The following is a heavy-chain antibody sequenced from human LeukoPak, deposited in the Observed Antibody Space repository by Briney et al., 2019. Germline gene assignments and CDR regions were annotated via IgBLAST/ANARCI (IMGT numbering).Heavy chain of an antibody. J-gene: IGHJ4*02. CDR3: ARDLVVRGVTDY. CDR1: GGSISSSSYY. CDR2: IYYSGST. D-gene: IGHD3-10*01. V-gene: IGHV4-39*07. Sequence: PSETLSLTCTVSGGSISSSSYYWGWIRQPPGKGLEWIGSIYYSGSTYYNPSLKSRVTISVDTSKNQFSLKLSSVTAADTAVYYCARDLVVRGVTDYWGQGTLVTVSS.